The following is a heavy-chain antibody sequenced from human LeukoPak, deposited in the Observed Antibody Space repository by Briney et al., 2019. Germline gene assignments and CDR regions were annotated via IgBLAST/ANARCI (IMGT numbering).Heavy chain of an antibody. CDR2: ISHSGST. D-gene: IGHD4-11*01. J-gene: IGHJ4*02. V-gene: IGHV4-34*01. CDR3: AGARGPTVLYYFDY. CDR1: GGSFSDYH. Sequence: PSETLSLTCTVYGGSFSDYHWSWIRQPPGKGLEWIGEISHSGSTNYNPSLMGRVTMSVDTSKNQFSLKLSSVSAADTAVYYCAGARGPTVLYYFDYWGQGALVTVSS.